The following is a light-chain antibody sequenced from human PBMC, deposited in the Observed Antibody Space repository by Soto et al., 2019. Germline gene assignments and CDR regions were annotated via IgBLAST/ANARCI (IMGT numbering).Light chain of an antibody. CDR3: SSYAGSITLYV. CDR1: SSDVGGYNY. V-gene: IGLV2-8*01. Sequence: QSALTQPPSASGSPGQSVTISCTGTSSDVGGYNYVSWYQQHPGKAPKLTVYEVNKRPSGVPDRFSGSRSGNTASLTVSGLQAEDEADYYCSSYAGSITLYVFGTGTKLTVL. CDR2: EVN. J-gene: IGLJ1*01.